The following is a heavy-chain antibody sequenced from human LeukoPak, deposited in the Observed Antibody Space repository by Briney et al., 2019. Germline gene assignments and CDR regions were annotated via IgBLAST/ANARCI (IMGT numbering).Heavy chain of an antibody. V-gene: IGHV3-74*01. Sequence: PGGSLRLSCAASGFTFSSYWMHWVRQTPGKGLVWVSRINNDGSLTNYADSVKGRFTISRDNAKNTLYLQMNSLRAEDTAVYYWARDRYPYKAPSPLDYWGRETLVSVS. D-gene: IGHD3-16*02. CDR1: GFTFSSYW. J-gene: IGHJ4*02. CDR3: ARDRYPYKAPSPLDY. CDR2: INNDGSLT.